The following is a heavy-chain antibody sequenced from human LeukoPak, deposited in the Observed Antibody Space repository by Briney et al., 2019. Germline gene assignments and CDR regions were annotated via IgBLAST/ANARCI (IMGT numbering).Heavy chain of an antibody. D-gene: IGHD2-2*02. J-gene: IGHJ4*02. V-gene: IGHV3-20*04. CDR1: GFTFRDYG. CDR2: INWNGGRT. CDR3: AREHYTAGFDY. Sequence: GGSLRLSCTACGFTFRDYGLSWVRQAPGKGLEGVSGINWNGGRTGYADSVKGRFTISRDNAKNCLYLQMNSLRVEDTALYYCAREHYTAGFDYWGQGTLVTVSS.